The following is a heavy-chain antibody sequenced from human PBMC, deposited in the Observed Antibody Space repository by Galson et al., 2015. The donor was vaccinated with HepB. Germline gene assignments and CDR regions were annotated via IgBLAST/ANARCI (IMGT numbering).Heavy chain of an antibody. CDR1: GFTFSSYA. J-gene: IGHJ4*02. V-gene: IGHV3-23*01. D-gene: IGHD5-18*01. CDR2: ISGSGGST. Sequence: SLRLSCAASGFTFSSYAMSWVRQAPGKGLEWVSAISGSGGSTYYADSVKGRFTISRDNSKNTLYLQMNSLRAEDTAVYYCAKALIRGYSYGNFDYWGQGTLVTVPS. CDR3: AKALIRGYSYGNFDY.